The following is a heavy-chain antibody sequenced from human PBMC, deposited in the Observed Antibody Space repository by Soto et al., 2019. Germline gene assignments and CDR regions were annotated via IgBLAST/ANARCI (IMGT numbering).Heavy chain of an antibody. CDR3: ARTAAAGKYYYGMDV. CDR2: IYPGDSDT. Sequence: PGESLKISCQGSGYSLTSYWIGWARQMPGKGLEWMGVIYPGDSDTRYSPSFQGQVTISADKSISTAYLQWSSLKASDTAMYYCARTAAAGKYYYGMDVWGQGTTVTVSS. D-gene: IGHD6-13*01. J-gene: IGHJ6*02. CDR1: GYSLTSYW. V-gene: IGHV5-51*01.